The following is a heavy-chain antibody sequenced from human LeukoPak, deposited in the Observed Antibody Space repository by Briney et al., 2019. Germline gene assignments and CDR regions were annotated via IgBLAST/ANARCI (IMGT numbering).Heavy chain of an antibody. CDR2: MNPNSGNT. V-gene: IGHV1-8*03. J-gene: IGHJ6*03. Sequence: ASVKVSCKTSGYTFTNFDINWVRQASGHGLEWMGWMNPNSGNTGYAQKFQGRVTITRNTSISTAYMELSSLRSADTAVYYCARAPSWNYNRYYYYYVDVWGRGTTVTVSS. D-gene: IGHD1-7*01. CDR3: ARAPSWNYNRYYYYYVDV. CDR1: GYTFTNFD.